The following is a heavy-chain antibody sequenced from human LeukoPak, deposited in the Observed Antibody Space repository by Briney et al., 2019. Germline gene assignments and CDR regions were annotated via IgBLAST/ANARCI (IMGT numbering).Heavy chain of an antibody. CDR2: IYPSGST. J-gene: IGHJ3*01. CDR3: ARDWNRDAFDV. V-gene: IGHV4-31*03. D-gene: IGHD1-1*01. CDR1: GGSFSSDYYY. Sequence: SQTLSLTCTVSGGSFSSDYYYWSWIRQYPGKGLEWIGYIYPSGSTYYNPSLKSRVTMSIDTSKNQFSLKLSSVTAADTAVYYCARDWNRDAFDVWGQGTMVTVSS.